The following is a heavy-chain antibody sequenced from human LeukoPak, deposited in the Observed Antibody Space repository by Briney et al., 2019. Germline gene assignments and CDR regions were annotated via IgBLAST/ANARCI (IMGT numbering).Heavy chain of an antibody. CDR2: ISGSGGST. CDR1: GFTFSSYA. CDR3: AKTGYCSGGSCYGWFDP. Sequence: GMSLRLSCAASGFTFSSYAMSWVRLAPGKGLEWVSAISGSGGSTYYADSVKGRFTISRDNSKNTLYLQMNSLRAEDTAVYYCAKTGYCSGGSCYGWFDPWGQGTLVTVSS. V-gene: IGHV3-23*01. J-gene: IGHJ5*02. D-gene: IGHD2-15*01.